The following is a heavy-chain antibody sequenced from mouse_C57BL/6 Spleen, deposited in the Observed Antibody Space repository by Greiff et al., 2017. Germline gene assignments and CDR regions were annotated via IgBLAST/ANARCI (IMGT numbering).Heavy chain of an antibody. J-gene: IGHJ4*01. Sequence: EVKLVESGGGLVKPGGSLKLSCAASGFTFSSYAMSWVRQTPEQRLEWVATISDGGSYTYYPDNVKGRFTISRDNAKNNLYLQMSHLKSEDTAMYYCALYYYGSSDAMDYWGQGTSVTVSA. D-gene: IGHD1-1*01. CDR2: ISDGGSYT. V-gene: IGHV5-4*03. CDR3: ALYYYGSSDAMDY. CDR1: GFTFSSYA.